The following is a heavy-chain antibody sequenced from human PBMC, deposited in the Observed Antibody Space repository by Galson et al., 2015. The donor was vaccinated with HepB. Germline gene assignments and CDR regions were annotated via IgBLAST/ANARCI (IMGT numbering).Heavy chain of an antibody. CDR1: GFTFSSYS. CDR2: ISSSSSYI. D-gene: IGHD3-10*01. Sequence: SLRLSCAASGFTFSSYSMNWVRQAPGKGLEWVSSISSSSSYIYYADSVKGRFTISRDNAKNSLYLQMNSLRAEDTAVYYCARPHHPNYYGSGSGYYYYGMDVWGQGTTVTVSS. V-gene: IGHV3-21*01. CDR3: ARPHHPNYYGSGSGYYYYGMDV. J-gene: IGHJ6*02.